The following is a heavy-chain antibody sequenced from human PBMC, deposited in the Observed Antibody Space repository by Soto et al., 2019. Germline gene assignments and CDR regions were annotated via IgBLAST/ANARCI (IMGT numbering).Heavy chain of an antibody. CDR3: ARVVGGDYYGMDV. V-gene: IGHV4-4*02. Sequence: QVQLQESGPGLVKPSGTLSLTCAVSGGSISSSNWWSWVRQPPGKGLEWIGEIYHSGSTNYNPSLKGRVITSVDKSKNQCSLELSSVTAADTAVYYCARVVGGDYYGMDVWGQGTTVTVS. CDR2: IYHSGST. J-gene: IGHJ6*02. D-gene: IGHD2-2*01. CDR1: GGSISSSNW.